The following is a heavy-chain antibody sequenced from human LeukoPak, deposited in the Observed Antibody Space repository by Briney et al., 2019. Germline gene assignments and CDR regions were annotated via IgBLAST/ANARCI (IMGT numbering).Heavy chain of an antibody. V-gene: IGHV3-43*02. Sequence: GGSLRLSCAASGFTFDDYAMHWVRQAPGKGLEWVSLISGDGGSTYYADSVKGRFTISRDNAKNSLYLQMNSLRAEDTAVYYCARDTAMVCWGQGTLVTVSS. CDR3: ARDTAMVC. CDR1: GFTFDDYA. J-gene: IGHJ4*02. CDR2: ISGDGGST. D-gene: IGHD5-18*01.